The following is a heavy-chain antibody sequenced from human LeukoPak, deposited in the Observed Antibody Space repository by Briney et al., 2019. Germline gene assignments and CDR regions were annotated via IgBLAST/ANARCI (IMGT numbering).Heavy chain of an antibody. D-gene: IGHD3-22*01. V-gene: IGHV3-21*01. J-gene: IGHJ4*02. CDR3: ARASKYYYDSSGYPLDY. CDR2: ISSSSSSI. Sequence: PGGSLRLSCAASRFTLSSYSMIWVRQAPGKGLEWVSSISSSSSSIYYADSVKGRFTISRDNAKNSLYLQMNSLRAEDTAVYYCARASKYYYDSSGYPLDYWGQGTLVTVSS. CDR1: RFTLSSYS.